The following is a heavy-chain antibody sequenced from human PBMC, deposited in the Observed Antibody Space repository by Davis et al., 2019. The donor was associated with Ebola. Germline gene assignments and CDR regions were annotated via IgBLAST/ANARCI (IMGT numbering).Heavy chain of an antibody. J-gene: IGHJ4*02. CDR2: IKQDGSEK. Sequence: GESLKISCAASGFTFSSYGMHWVRQAPGKGLEWVANIKQDGSEKYYVDSVKGRFTISRDNAKNSLYQQMNSLRAEDTAVYYCASGYSSSWPYFDYWGQGTLVTVSS. CDR1: GFTFSSYG. V-gene: IGHV3-7*01. D-gene: IGHD6-13*01. CDR3: ASGYSSSWPYFDY.